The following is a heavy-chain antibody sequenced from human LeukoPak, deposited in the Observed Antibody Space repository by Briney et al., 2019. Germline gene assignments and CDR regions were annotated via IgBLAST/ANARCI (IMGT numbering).Heavy chain of an antibody. Sequence: GGSLRLSCAASGFTFSNAWMSWVRQAPGKGLEWVGRIKSKTDGGTTDYAAPVKGRFTISRDDSKNTLYLQMNSLKTEDTAVYYCTTDPPPKRLDYGDDPVYPVFNIWGQGTMVTVSS. CDR3: TTDPPPKRLDYGDDPVYPVFNI. V-gene: IGHV3-15*01. J-gene: IGHJ3*02. CDR2: IKSKTDGGTT. CDR1: GFTFSNAW. D-gene: IGHD4-17*01.